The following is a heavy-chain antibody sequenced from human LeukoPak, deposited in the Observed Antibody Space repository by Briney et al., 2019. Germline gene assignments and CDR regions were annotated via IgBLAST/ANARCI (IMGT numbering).Heavy chain of an antibody. Sequence: NPSETLSLTCTVSAASISSDNYYWNWIRQPAGRGLEWIGRFYAGDTKYNPSLNNRATVSVDTSKNQFSLTLSSVTAADTATYYCARGVFMTSGRYFYYMDLWGTGTTVTVSS. D-gene: IGHD2-21*01. V-gene: IGHV4-61*02. CDR3: ARGVFMTSGRYFYYMDL. J-gene: IGHJ6*03. CDR2: FYAGDT. CDR1: AASISSDNYY.